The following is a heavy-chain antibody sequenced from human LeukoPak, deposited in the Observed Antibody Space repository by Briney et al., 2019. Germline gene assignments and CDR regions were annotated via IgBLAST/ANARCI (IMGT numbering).Heavy chain of an antibody. CDR3: AKGGMGSLWFGGLNY. D-gene: IGHD3-10*01. Sequence: PGGSLRLSCAASGFTFSSYGMHWVRQAPGKGLEWVAFIRYDGSNKYYADSVKGRFTISRDNSKNTLYLQMNSLRAEDTAVYYCAKGGMGSLWFGGLNYWGQGTLVTVSS. V-gene: IGHV3-30*02. J-gene: IGHJ4*02. CDR2: IRYDGSNK. CDR1: GFTFSSYG.